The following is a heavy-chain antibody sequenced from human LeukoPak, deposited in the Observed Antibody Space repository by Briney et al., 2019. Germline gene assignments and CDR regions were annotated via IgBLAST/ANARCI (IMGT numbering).Heavy chain of an antibody. CDR3: ASSGSGSEDFDY. V-gene: IGHV1-46*01. D-gene: IGHD3-10*01. Sequence: ASVKVSCKASGYTFTSYYMHWVRQAPGQGLEWMGIINPSGGSTIYAQKFQGRVTMPRATSTRTVYTELSRLRSVDTAVYYCASSGSGSEDFDYWGQGTLVSVSS. J-gene: IGHJ4*02. CDR2: INPSGGST. CDR1: GYTFTSYY.